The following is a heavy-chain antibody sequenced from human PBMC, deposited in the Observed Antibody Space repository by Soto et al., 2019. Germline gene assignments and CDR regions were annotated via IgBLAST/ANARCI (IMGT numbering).Heavy chain of an antibody. Sequence: GGSLRLSCAASGFTFSSYGMHWVRQAPGKGLEWVAVIWYDGSNKYYADSVKGRFTISRDNSKNTLYLQMNSLRAEDTAVYYCARDRTRFFYLHTYGMDVWGQGTTVTVSS. V-gene: IGHV3-33*01. J-gene: IGHJ6*02. CDR2: IWYDGSNK. CDR1: GFTFSSYG. CDR3: ARDRTRFFYLHTYGMDV. D-gene: IGHD1-7*01.